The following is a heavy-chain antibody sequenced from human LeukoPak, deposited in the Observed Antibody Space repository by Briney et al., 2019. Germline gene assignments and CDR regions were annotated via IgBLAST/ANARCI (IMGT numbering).Heavy chain of an antibody. CDR2: MSSDGSNH. J-gene: IGHJ4*02. V-gene: IGHV3-30*04. Sequence: GGSLRLSCAASGFPFSTYSMHWVRQAPGKGLEWMAVMSSDGSNHNYANSVKGRFTISRDNSKNALYLQMNTLRAEDTAVYYCAREKYCTPTDCLHGRFYFNSWGQGTPVTVSS. D-gene: IGHD2-8*01. CDR1: GFPFSTYS. CDR3: AREKYCTPTDCLHGRFYFNS.